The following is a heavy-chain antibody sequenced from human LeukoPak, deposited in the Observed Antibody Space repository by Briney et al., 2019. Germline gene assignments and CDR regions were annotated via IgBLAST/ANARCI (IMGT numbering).Heavy chain of an antibody. CDR2: INPNSGGT. CDR1: GHTFTGYY. D-gene: IGHD6-13*01. Sequence: ASVKVSCKASGHTFTGYYMHWVRQAPGPGLEWMRRINPNSGGTNYAQKFQGRVTMTRDTSISTAYMELSRLRSDDTAVYYCARVKGYSSSWAFRYWGQGTLVTVSS. CDR3: ARVKGYSSSWAFRY. V-gene: IGHV1-2*06. J-gene: IGHJ4*02.